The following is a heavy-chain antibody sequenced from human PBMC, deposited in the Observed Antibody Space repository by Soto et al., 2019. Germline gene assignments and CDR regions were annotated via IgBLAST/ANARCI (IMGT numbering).Heavy chain of an antibody. CDR3: AKDLSITMVRERAGRGMDV. V-gene: IGHV3-30*18. CDR2: ISYDGSNK. D-gene: IGHD3-10*01. Sequence: QVQLVESGGGVVQPGRSLRLSCVASGFTFSSYGMHWVRQAPGKGLEWVAVISYDGSNKYYADSVKGRFTISRDNSKNTLYLQMNSLRGEDTAVYYCAKDLSITMVRERAGRGMDVWGQGTTVTVSS. CDR1: GFTFSSYG. J-gene: IGHJ6*02.